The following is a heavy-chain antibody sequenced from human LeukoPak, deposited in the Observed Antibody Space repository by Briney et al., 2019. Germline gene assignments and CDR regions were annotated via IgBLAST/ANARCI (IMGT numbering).Heavy chain of an antibody. Sequence: GGSLRLSCAAPGFTFNSYTMHWVRQAPGKGLEWVAVMSSDGNKKFYAEYVKGRFTISRDNSENTLYLEMNSLRGEDTAVYYCARGDYGLSGSYHYGMDVWGQGTTVTVSS. CDR2: MSSDGNKK. V-gene: IGHV3-30-3*01. J-gene: IGHJ6*02. D-gene: IGHD3-10*01. CDR3: ARGDYGLSGSYHYGMDV. CDR1: GFTFNSYT.